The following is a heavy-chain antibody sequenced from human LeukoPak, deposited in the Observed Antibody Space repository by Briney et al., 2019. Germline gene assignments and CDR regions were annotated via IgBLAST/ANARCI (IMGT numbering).Heavy chain of an antibody. CDR1: GFTLRNYW. CDR3: ARYSSSSGGAAYYLDY. J-gene: IGHJ4*01. Sequence: GGSLRLSCTASGFTLRNYWMHWVRQVPGKRLVWVSRISGDGSVTNYADSVPGRFTISRDNAKNILYLQINSLRSEDTAVYYCARYSSSSGGAAYYLDYWGHGTLVTVSS. D-gene: IGHD6-6*01. CDR2: ISGDGSVT. V-gene: IGHV3-74*01.